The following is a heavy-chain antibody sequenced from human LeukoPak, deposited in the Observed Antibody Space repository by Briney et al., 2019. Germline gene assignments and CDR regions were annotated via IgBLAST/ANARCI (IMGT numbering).Heavy chain of an antibody. CDR1: GSTFTSSD. CDR2: INPNSGRT. CDR3: ARGRSGLAAAGTYDY. V-gene: IGHV1-8*01. D-gene: IGHD6-13*01. Sequence: ASVKVSCKASGSTFTSSDINWVRQAAGQGLEWMGWINPNSGRTGYAQKFQGRVTMTANNSISTAYMELRSLRFDGTAVYYCARGRSGLAAAGTYDYWGQGTLITVSS. J-gene: IGHJ4*02.